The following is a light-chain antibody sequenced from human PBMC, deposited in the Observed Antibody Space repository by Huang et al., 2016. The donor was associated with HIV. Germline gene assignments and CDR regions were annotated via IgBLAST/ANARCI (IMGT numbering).Light chain of an antibody. J-gene: IGKJ3*01. V-gene: IGKV1-33*01. CDR2: DAS. Sequence: DIQMTQSPSSLSASVGDRVTIPCQARQDISNYLNWYQQKPGKAPKLLIYDASNLETGVPSRFSGSGSGTDFTFTISSLQPEDIATYYCQQYDNLLFTFGPGTKVDIK. CDR3: QQYDNLLFT. CDR1: QDISNY.